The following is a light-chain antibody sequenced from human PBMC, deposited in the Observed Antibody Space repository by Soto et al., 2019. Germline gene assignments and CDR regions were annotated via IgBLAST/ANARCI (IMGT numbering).Light chain of an antibody. V-gene: IGKV1-9*01. CDR3: QQLNTFLPT. J-gene: IGKJ4*01. Sequence: IQLAQSPSSLSASVGDRVTITCRASQDISSHLAWYQQKPGKAPNLLIYAASTLQSGVPSRFSGSGSGTDFTLTISSLQPEDSATYYCQQLNTFLPTFGGGTKVDIK. CDR2: AAS. CDR1: QDISSH.